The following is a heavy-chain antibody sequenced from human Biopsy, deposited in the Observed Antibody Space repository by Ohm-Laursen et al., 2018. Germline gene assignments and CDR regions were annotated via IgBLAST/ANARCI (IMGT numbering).Heavy chain of an antibody. D-gene: IGHD3-22*01. J-gene: IGHJ2*01. CDR3: ARDRGYYSDRTVPGYFDL. Sequence: GTLSLTWSVSGDSISSYYWSWIRQPPGKGLQWIGYVYYTGSTDYNPSLQSRVTISVDTSKNHFSLRLRSVTPADTAIYYCARDRGYYSDRTVPGYFDLWGRGTLVTVSS. CDR1: GDSISSYY. CDR2: VYYTGST. V-gene: IGHV4-59*01.